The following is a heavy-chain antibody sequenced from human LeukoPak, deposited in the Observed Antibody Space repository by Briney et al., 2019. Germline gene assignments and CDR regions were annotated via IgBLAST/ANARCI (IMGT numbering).Heavy chain of an antibody. Sequence: SETLSLTCTVSGGSISSSSYYWGWIRQPPGKGLEWIGSIYYSGSTYYNPSLKSRVTISVDTSKNQFSLKLSSVTAADTAVYYCARDFGGWPPYYYYYMGVWGKGTTVTVSS. CDR1: GGSISSSSYY. D-gene: IGHD6-19*01. CDR3: ARDFGGWPPYYYYYMGV. CDR2: IYYSGST. V-gene: IGHV4-39*02. J-gene: IGHJ6*03.